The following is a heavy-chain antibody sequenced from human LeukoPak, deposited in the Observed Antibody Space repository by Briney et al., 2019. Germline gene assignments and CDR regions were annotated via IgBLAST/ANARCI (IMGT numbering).Heavy chain of an antibody. CDR1: GYTFTSYG. CDR2: ISAYNGNT. J-gene: IGHJ4*02. D-gene: IGHD3-22*01. Sequence: ASVKVSCKASGYTFTSYGISWVRQAPGQGLEWMGWISAYNGNTNYAQKLQGRVTMTTDTSTSTAYMELRSLRSDDTAVYYCARDRRYYDSSGYRRFDYWGQGTLVTVSS. V-gene: IGHV1-18*01. CDR3: ARDRRYYDSSGYRRFDY.